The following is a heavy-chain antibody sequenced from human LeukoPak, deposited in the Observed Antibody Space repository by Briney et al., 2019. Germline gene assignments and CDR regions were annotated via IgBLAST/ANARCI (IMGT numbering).Heavy chain of an antibody. CDR2: ISSSSSTI. D-gene: IGHD1-26*01. Sequence: PGGSLRLSCAASGFTFSSYSMNWVRQAPGKGLEWVSYISSSSSTIKYAESVKGRFTISRDNAKNSLYLQMNSLRDEDTAVYYCARGMYSGSSPADYWGQGTLVTVSS. CDR3: ARGMYSGSSPADY. CDR1: GFTFSSYS. J-gene: IGHJ4*02. V-gene: IGHV3-48*02.